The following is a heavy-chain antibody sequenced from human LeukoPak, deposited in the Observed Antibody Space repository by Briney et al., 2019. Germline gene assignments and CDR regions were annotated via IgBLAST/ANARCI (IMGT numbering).Heavy chain of an antibody. CDR1: GFTFSSYG. Sequence: GGSLRLSCAVSGFTFSSYGMSWVRQAPGKGLEWVSAISGSGGSTYYADSVKGRFTISRDNAKNSLYLQMNSLRAEDTAVYYCARFVTYFDYWGQGTLVTVSS. J-gene: IGHJ4*02. V-gene: IGHV3-23*01. CDR3: ARFVTYFDY. D-gene: IGHD2-21*02. CDR2: ISGSGGST.